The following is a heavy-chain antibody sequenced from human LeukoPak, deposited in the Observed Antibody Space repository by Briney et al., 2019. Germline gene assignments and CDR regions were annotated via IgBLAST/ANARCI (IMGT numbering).Heavy chain of an antibody. CDR2: IYHDGST. J-gene: IGHJ6*02. D-gene: IGHD6-13*01. CDR3: AKENYPSSSWYGYGMDV. V-gene: IGHV4-31*03. CDR1: GDSIRSGGFY. Sequence: SQTLSLTCTVSGDSIRSGGFYWSWIRQHPEKGLEWIGYIYHDGSTDYNPSLKSRITISVDTSKNQFSLRLSSVTAADTAVYYCAKENYPSSSWYGYGMDVWGQGTPVTVSS.